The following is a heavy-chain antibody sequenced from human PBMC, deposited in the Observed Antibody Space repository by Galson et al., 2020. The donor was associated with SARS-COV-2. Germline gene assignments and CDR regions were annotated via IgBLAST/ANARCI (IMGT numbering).Heavy chain of an antibody. J-gene: IGHJ4*02. D-gene: IGHD3-10*01. CDR3: ARDLRRPSGSVAACFAF. CDR2: IYRSGDT. V-gene: IGHV4-4*03. CDR1: GDSLSSSNW. Sequence: PQTPSLTRAVSGDSLSSSNWWHWVRQSPDKGLEWFGEIYRSGDTNYNPSLKRRVTISLDKSKNLYSLRLRSETAADTAVYYCARDLRRPSGSVAACFAFWGQGLLVTVSS.